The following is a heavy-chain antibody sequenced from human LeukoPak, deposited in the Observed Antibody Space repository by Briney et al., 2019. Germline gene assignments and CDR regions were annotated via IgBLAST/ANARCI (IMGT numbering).Heavy chain of an antibody. CDR3: ARVVAAAGNNWFDP. Sequence: SETLSLTCTVSGGSISSYYWSWIRQPPGKGLEWIGYIYYSGSTNYNPSLKSRVTISVDTSKNQFSLKLNSVTAADTAVYYCARVVAAAGNNWFDPWGQGTLVTVSS. CDR2: IYYSGST. D-gene: IGHD6-13*01. J-gene: IGHJ5*02. V-gene: IGHV4-59*12. CDR1: GGSISSYY.